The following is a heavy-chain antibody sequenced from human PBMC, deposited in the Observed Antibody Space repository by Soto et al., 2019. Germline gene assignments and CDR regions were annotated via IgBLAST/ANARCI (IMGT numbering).Heavy chain of an antibody. CDR3: ARIRGGGLYEM. V-gene: IGHV3-7*05. D-gene: IGHD3-10*01. CDR1: GFPFSDHW. Sequence: EVQLVESGGGLVQPGGSLRLSCVASGFPFSDHWMTWVRQAPGRRPEWVANIKPDGSEKYYVDSVRGRFTISRDNDKNSVSLQMNSLGAEDTAVYYCARIRGGGLYEMWGQGTMVAVSS. CDR2: IKPDGSEK. J-gene: IGHJ3*02.